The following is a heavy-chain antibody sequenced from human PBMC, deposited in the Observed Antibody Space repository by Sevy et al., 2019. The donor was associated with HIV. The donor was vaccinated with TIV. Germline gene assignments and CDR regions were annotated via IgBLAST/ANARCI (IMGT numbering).Heavy chain of an antibody. CDR1: GFIFSNYG. CDR2: ISFDGSNK. J-gene: IGHJ6*02. CDR3: AKLGEWLFMPNYYYGMDV. D-gene: IGHD3-3*01. Sequence: GGSLRLSCAASGFIFSNYGMEWVRQAPGKGLEWVAVISFDGSNKYYADSVKGRFTISRDNSKNTVYLQMNSLRTEDTALSYCAKLGEWLFMPNYYYGMDVWGQGTTVTVSS. V-gene: IGHV3-30*18.